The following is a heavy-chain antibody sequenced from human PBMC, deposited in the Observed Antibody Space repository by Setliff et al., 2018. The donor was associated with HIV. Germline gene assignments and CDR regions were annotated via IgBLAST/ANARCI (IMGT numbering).Heavy chain of an antibody. V-gene: IGHV3-23*01. Sequence: QAGGSLRLSCAASGFTFSNFAMSWVRQAPGKGLEWVSAISGGGGKTDYADSVEGRFTISRDNSKNTLYLQMNSLRADDTAVYYCAKDRITGYYNFWSGPNFDYWGQGTLVTVSS. CDR1: GFTFSNFA. D-gene: IGHD3-3*01. CDR2: ISGGGGKT. J-gene: IGHJ4*02. CDR3: AKDRITGYYNFWSGPNFDY.